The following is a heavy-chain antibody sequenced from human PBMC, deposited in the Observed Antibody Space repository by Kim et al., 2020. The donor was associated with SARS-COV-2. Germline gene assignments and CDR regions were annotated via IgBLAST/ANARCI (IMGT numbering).Heavy chain of an antibody. CDR2: ISNDGSNK. V-gene: IGHV3-30-3*01. CDR1: GFTFSSYS. CDR3: ASASLEGYYMDY. J-gene: IGHJ4*02. Sequence: GGSLRLSCAASGFTFSSYSMHWVRQAPGKGLEWVAVISNDGSNKYYEDSVKGRFTISRDNSKNTLYLQMNSLRAEDTAVYYCASASLEGYYMDYWGQGTLVTVSS.